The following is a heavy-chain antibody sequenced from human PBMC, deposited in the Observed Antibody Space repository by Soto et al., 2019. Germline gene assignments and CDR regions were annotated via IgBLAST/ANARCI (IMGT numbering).Heavy chain of an antibody. D-gene: IGHD2-15*01. CDR3: AREKGRPGGMDV. CDR2: IIPIFGTA. J-gene: IGHJ6*02. CDR1: GGTFSSYA. V-gene: IGHV1-69*13. Sequence: ASVKVSCKASGGTFSSYAISWVRQAPGQGLEWMGGIIPIFGTANYAQKFQGRVTITADESTSTAYMELSSLRSEDTAVYYCAREKGRPGGMDVWGQGTTVTVS.